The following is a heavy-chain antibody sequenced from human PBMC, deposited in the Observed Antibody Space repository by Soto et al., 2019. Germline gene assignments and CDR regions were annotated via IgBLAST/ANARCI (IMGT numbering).Heavy chain of an antibody. CDR1: GYTFTSYY. Sequence: QVQLVQSGAEVKKPGASVKVSCKASGYTFTSYYMHWVRQAPGQGLEWMGIINPSGGSTSYAQKFQGRVTMTRDTSTSTVYMELSSLRSEDTAVYYWARVSSGWYYGMDVWGQGTTVTVSS. V-gene: IGHV1-46*01. J-gene: IGHJ6*02. CDR2: INPSGGST. D-gene: IGHD6-19*01. CDR3: ARVSSGWYYGMDV.